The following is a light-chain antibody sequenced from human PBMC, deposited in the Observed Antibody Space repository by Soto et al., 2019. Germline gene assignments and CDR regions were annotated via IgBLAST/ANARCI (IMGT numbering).Light chain of an antibody. J-gene: IGKJ5*01. CDR3: QQDNNWPPIT. CDR1: RGIKSS. Sequence: QALDTLSVYTSERATLSCRASRGIKSSLAWYQQRPGQAPRLLIYDAATRATGVPARFSGSGSGTEFTLTISSLQSEDFAVYYCQQDNNWPPITSGQGTRLEI. CDR2: DAA. V-gene: IGKV3-15*01.